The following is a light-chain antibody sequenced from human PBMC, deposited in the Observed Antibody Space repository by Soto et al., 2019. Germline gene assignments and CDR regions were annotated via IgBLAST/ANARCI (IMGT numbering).Light chain of an antibody. CDR1: QSVSSY. Sequence: EIVLTQSPATLSLSPGERATLSCRASQSVSSYLAWYQQKPGQAPRLLIYDASNRATVIPARLSVSGSGTDFTLTIRSLEPEDFEVYYCQQRRNWANFGQGTKMVIK. CDR3: QQRRNWAN. CDR2: DAS. J-gene: IGKJ2*01. V-gene: IGKV3-11*01.